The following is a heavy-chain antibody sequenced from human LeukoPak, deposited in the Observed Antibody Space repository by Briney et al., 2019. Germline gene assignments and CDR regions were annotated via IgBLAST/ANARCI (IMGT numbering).Heavy chain of an antibody. V-gene: IGHV1-69*13. CDR2: IIPIFGTA. D-gene: IGHD3-10*01. CDR1: GGTFSSYA. Sequence: SVKVSCKASGGTFSSYAISWVRQAPGQGLEWMGGIIPIFGTANYAQKFQGRVTITADESTSTAYMELSSLRSEDTAVYYCARDRLVRGVINTYYFDYWGQGTLVTVSS. J-gene: IGHJ4*02. CDR3: ARDRLVRGVINTYYFDY.